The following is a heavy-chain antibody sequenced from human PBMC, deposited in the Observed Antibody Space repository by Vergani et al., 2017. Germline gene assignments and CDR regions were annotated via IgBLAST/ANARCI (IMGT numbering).Heavy chain of an antibody. CDR3: VRDQVTMLRGSDALDI. D-gene: IGHD3-10*01. Sequence: EVQLVESGGGLVQPGRSLRLSCTASGFTFGDYAMSWVRQAPGKGLEWVGFIRSKAYGGTTEYAASVKGRFTISRDDSKSIAYLQMNSLGTEDTAMYYCVRDQVTMLRGSDALDIWGQGTMVTVSS. CDR2: IRSKAYGGTT. V-gene: IGHV3-49*04. J-gene: IGHJ3*02. CDR1: GFTFGDYA.